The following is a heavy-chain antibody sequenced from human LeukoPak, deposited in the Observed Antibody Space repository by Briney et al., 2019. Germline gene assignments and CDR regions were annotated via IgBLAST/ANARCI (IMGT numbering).Heavy chain of an antibody. CDR3: AKLPDFLLEWLLCGMHV. V-gene: IGHV3-23*01. CDR2: ISGNGGST. Sequence: GESLRLSCAASGCTFSSCAMSWIRNPQPQGLGLDLGISGNGGSTYYADSVKGRCTISRDNSRNTLYLQVISVRAEYTGGYYCAKLPDFLLEWLLCGMHVGGQGTTVTV. CDR1: GCTFSSCA. D-gene: IGHD3-3*01. J-gene: IGHJ6*02.